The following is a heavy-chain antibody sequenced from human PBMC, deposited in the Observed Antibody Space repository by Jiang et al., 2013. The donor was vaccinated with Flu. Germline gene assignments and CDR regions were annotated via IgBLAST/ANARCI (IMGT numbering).Heavy chain of an antibody. Sequence: QSGSELKRPGASVKISCKTSGYSFTTYSVNWVRQAPGQGLEWMGWINPNTGNPIYAQGFTGRFVFSLDTSVSTAHLQINNLETADTAVYYCARRSPTDYWGQGTLVTVSS. CDR2: INPNTGNP. J-gene: IGHJ1*01. V-gene: IGHV7-4-1*02. CDR3: ARRSPTDY. CDR1: GYSFTTYS. D-gene: IGHD4-17*01.